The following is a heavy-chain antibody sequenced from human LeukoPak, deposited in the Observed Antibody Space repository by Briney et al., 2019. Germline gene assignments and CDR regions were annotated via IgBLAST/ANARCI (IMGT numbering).Heavy chain of an antibody. CDR2: INHSGST. Sequence: PSETLSLTCAVYGGSFSGYYWSWIRQPPGKGLEWIGEINHSGSTNYNPSLKSRVTISVDTSKNQFSLKLSSVTAADTAVYYCARDPRYYYDTSGYYYDAFDIWGQGTMVTVSS. J-gene: IGHJ3*02. V-gene: IGHV4-34*01. CDR1: GGSFSGYY. D-gene: IGHD3-22*01. CDR3: ARDPRYYYDTSGYYYDAFDI.